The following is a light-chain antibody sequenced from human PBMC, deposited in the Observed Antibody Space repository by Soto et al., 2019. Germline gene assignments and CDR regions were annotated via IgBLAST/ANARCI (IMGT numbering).Light chain of an antibody. CDR3: CSYADSSTLV. J-gene: IGLJ3*02. V-gene: IGLV2-23*02. CDR2: EVT. Sequence: SVLTQPASVSVSPGQSSTISCTGTSSDVGSYNLVSWYQHHPGKAPKLMIYEVTKRPSGVSNRFSGSKSGNTASLTISGLQAEDEGDYYCCSYADSSTLVFGGGTKVTVL. CDR1: SSDVGSYNL.